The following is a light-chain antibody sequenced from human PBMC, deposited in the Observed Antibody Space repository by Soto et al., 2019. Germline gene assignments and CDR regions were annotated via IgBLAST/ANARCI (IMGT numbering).Light chain of an antibody. V-gene: IGKV3-11*01. CDR3: QQGGNWPLT. J-gene: IGKJ5*01. Sequence: EIVFRQSPATLSLSPGERATVSCRASQSVSSHLAWYQRKRGQAPRLLIYDASSRASGIPARFSGSGSGTDFTLTISSLEPEDFAVYYCQQGGNWPLTFGQGTRLEIK. CDR1: QSVSSH. CDR2: DAS.